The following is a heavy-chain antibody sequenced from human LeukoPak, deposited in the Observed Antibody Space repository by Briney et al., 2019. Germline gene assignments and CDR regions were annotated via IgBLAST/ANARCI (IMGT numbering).Heavy chain of an antibody. V-gene: IGHV1-69*13. Sequence: ASVKVSCKASGGTFSSYAISWVRQAPGQGLEWMGGIIPIFGTANYAQKFQGRVTITADESTSTAYMELSSLRSEDTAVYYCARGPIAVAGTRSRGFDPWGQGTLVTVSS. CDR3: ARGPIAVAGTRSRGFDP. D-gene: IGHD6-19*01. J-gene: IGHJ5*02. CDR2: IIPIFGTA. CDR1: GGTFSSYA.